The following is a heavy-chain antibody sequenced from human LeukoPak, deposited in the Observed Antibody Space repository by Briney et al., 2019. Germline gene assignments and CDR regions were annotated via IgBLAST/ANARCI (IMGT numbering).Heavy chain of an antibody. V-gene: IGHV3-66*01. J-gene: IGHJ4*02. CDR2: IYSGGST. CDR3: ASEPPYDYGSGYFDY. CDR1: GFTVSSNY. Sequence: GGSLRLSCAASGFTVSSNYMSWVRQAPGKGLEWVSVIYSGGSTYYADSVKGRFTISRDNSKNTLYLQMNSLRAEDTAVYYCASEPPYDYGSGYFDYWGQGTLVTVSS. D-gene: IGHD3-10*01.